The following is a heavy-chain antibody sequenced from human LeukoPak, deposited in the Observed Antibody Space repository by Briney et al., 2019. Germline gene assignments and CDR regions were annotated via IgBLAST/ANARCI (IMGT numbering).Heavy chain of an antibody. CDR3: ARELRTDDC. D-gene: IGHD2-21*01. CDR2: MNPNSGKT. Sequence: ASVKVSCKASGYTFTSYDINWVRQATGQGLEWMGWMNPNSGKTGYAQKFQGRVTMTWDTSISTAYMELSSLRSEDTAIYYCARELRTDDCWGQGTLVTVSS. CDR1: GYTFTSYD. V-gene: IGHV1-8*01. J-gene: IGHJ4*02.